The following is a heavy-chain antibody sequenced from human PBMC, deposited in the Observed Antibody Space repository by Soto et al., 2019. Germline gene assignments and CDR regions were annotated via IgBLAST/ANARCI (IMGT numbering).Heavy chain of an antibody. V-gene: IGHV4-39*01. CDR2: IHSSGIT. CDR1: GGSISSGRSS. D-gene: IGHD3-3*01. Sequence: QLHLQESGPGLVKPSETLSLTCSVSGGSISSGRSSWGWIRQPPGKGLEWIGSIHSSGITSYNPSLKSRITISDDASKNQFSLQRLSVTAAGTAVYFCAPTGFWSDYRVADYWGQGTLVTVSS. J-gene: IGHJ4*02. CDR3: APTGFWSDYRVADY.